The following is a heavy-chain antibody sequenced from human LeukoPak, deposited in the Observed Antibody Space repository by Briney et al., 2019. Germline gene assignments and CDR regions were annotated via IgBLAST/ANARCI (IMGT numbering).Heavy chain of an antibody. CDR1: GYTFTSYG. J-gene: IGHJ4*02. V-gene: IGHV1-8*02. D-gene: IGHD3-10*01. CDR3: ARGPFSMGFDY. CDR2: MNPNSGNT. Sequence: ASVKVSCKASGYTFTSYGISWVRQAPGQGLEWMGWMNPNSGNTGYAQKFQGRVTMTRNTSISTAYMELSSLRSEDTAVYYCARGPFSMGFDYWGQGTLVTVSS.